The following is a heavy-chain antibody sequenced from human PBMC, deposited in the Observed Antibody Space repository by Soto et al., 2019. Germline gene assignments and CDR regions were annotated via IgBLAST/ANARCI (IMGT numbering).Heavy chain of an antibody. D-gene: IGHD3-10*01. Sequence: GGSLRLSCAASGFTFDDYAMHWVRQAPGKGLEWVSLISWDGGSTYYADSVKGRFTISRDNSKNSLYLQMNSLRAEDTALYYCAKDMSGSMVRGVYGMDVWGQGTTVTVSS. CDR2: ISWDGGST. CDR1: GFTFDDYA. CDR3: AKDMSGSMVRGVYGMDV. V-gene: IGHV3-43D*04. J-gene: IGHJ6*02.